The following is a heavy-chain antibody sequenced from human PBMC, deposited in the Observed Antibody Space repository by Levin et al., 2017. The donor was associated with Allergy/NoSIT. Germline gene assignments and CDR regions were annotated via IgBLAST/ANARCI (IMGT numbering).Heavy chain of an antibody. CDR3: ARDSLLVPAGGPFDF. Sequence: AGGSLRLSCAASGFTFSTYWMSWVRQAPGKGLEWVANIKPDGSEKYYVDSVKGRFTISRDNAKNSLYLQMNSLRAEDTAVYYCARDSLLVPAGGPFDFWGQGTLVTVSS. D-gene: IGHD2-2*01. CDR2: IKPDGSEK. J-gene: IGHJ4*02. CDR1: GFTFSTYW. V-gene: IGHV3-7*01.